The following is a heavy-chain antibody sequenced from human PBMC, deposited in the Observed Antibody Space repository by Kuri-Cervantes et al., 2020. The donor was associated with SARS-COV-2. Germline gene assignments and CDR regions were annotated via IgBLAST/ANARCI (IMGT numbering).Heavy chain of an antibody. Sequence: LSLTCAASGFTFSSYAMHWVRPAPGKGLEWVAVISYDGSNKYYADSVKGRFTISRDNSKNTLYLQMNSLRAEDTAVYYCASQYCSGGSCYSGYYYGMDVWGQGTTVTVSS. D-gene: IGHD2-15*01. CDR3: ASQYCSGGSCYSGYYYGMDV. V-gene: IGHV3-30-3*01. J-gene: IGHJ6*02. CDR1: GFTFSSYA. CDR2: ISYDGSNK.